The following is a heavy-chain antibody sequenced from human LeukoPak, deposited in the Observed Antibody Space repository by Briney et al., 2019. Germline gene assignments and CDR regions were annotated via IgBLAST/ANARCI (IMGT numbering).Heavy chain of an antibody. CDR3: ARALHGPTVKGYWFDP. D-gene: IGHD4-11*01. CDR2: INHSGST. CDR1: GGSFSGYY. V-gene: IGHV4-34*01. J-gene: IGHJ5*02. Sequence: SETLSLTCAVYGGSFSGYYWSWIRQPPSKGLDLIGEINHSGSTNYNPSLKSRVTISVDTSKNKFSLKLSSVTAADTAVYYCARALHGPTVKGYWFDPWGQGTLVTVSS.